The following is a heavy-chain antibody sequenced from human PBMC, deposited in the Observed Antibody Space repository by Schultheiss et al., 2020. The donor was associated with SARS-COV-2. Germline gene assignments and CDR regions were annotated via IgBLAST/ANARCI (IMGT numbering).Heavy chain of an antibody. CDR1: GFTFRSYS. V-gene: IGHV3-21*01. CDR3: ARNLVNWDSGYDSPLPDEDY. D-gene: IGHD5-12*01. Sequence: SCVASGFTFRSYSMNWVRQAPGKGLEWVSSISSSSTYMYYADSVKGRFTISRDNAKNSLYLQMNSLRAEDTAMYYCARNLVNWDSGYDSPLPDEDYWGQGTLVTVSS. CDR2: ISSSSTYM. J-gene: IGHJ4*02.